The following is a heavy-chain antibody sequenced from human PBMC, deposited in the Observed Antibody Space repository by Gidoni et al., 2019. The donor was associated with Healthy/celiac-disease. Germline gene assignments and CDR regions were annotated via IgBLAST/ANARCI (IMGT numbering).Heavy chain of an antibody. CDR1: GFTFSNAW. V-gene: IGHV3-15*01. CDR2: IKSKTDGGTT. Sequence: EVQLVESGGGLVKPGGSLRLSCAASGFTFSNAWMSWVRQAPGKGLEWVGRIKSKTDGGTTDYAAPVKGRFTISRDDSKNTLYLQMNSLKTEDTAVYYCTTDFLAREVEMATLTRNFDYWGQGTLDTRLL. D-gene: IGHD2-15*01. CDR3: TTDFLAREVEMATLTRNFDY. J-gene: IGHJ4*02.